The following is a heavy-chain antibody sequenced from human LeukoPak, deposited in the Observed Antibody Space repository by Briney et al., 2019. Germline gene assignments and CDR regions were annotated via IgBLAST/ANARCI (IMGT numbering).Heavy chain of an antibody. Sequence: SETLSLTCTVSGDSISGYYWSWIRQPPGRGLEWIGYIYYSGSTKYNPSLKSRVTISVDTSKNQFSLKLTSVTAADTAVYYCARRRYVAAADYDYWGQGTLVTVSS. D-gene: IGHD6-13*01. CDR2: IYYSGST. CDR3: ARRRYVAAADYDY. V-gene: IGHV4-59*08. J-gene: IGHJ4*02. CDR1: GDSISGYY.